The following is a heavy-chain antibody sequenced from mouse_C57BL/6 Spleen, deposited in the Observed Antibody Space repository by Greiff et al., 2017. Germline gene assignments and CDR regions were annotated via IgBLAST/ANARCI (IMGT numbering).Heavy chain of an antibody. D-gene: IGHD1-1*01. J-gene: IGHJ4*01. V-gene: IGHV1-12*01. Sequence: QVQLQQSGAELVRPGASVKMSCKASGYTFTSYYMHWVKQTPRQGLEWIGAIYPGNGDTSYNQKFKGKATLTVDKSSSTAYMQLSILTSEDSAFYFCATYYGSSYAMDYWGQGTSVTVSS. CDR3: ATYYGSSYAMDY. CDR2: IYPGNGDT. CDR1: GYTFTSYY.